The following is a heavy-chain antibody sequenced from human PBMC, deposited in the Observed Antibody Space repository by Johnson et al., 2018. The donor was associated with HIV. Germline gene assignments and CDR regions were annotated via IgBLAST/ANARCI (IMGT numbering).Heavy chain of an antibody. CDR3: ARPAYSGTWTDAFDI. CDR2: INWSGSST. J-gene: IGHJ3*02. Sequence: VQLVESGGRVVRPGGSLRLSCAASGFTFHDYGMTWVRQAPGKGLEWVSGINWSGSSTDHADSVKGRFTISRDHAKSSLYLQMNSLRAEDTALYYCARPAYSGTWTDAFDIWGQGTMVTVSS. D-gene: IGHD1-26*01. V-gene: IGHV3-20*04. CDR1: GFTFHDYG.